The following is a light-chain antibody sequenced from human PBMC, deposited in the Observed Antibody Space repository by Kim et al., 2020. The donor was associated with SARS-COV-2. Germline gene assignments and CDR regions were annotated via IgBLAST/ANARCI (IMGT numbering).Light chain of an antibody. V-gene: IGKV1-39*01. CDR1: QSISSY. Sequence: DIQMTQSPSSLSASVGDRVTITCRASQSISSYLNWYQQKPGKAPKLLIYAASSLQSGVPSRFSGNGSGTDFTLTISSLQPEDFATYYCQQSYSTFTWTFGQGTKVDIK. CDR2: AAS. J-gene: IGKJ1*01. CDR3: QQSYSTFTWT.